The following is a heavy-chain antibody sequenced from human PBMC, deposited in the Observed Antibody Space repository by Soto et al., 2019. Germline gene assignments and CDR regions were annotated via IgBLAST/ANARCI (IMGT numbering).Heavy chain of an antibody. D-gene: IGHD2-2*01. J-gene: IGHJ3*02. V-gene: IGHV1-2*04. CDR2: INPNSGGT. CDR1: GYTFTGYY. Sequence: ASVKVSCKASGYTFTGYYMHWVRQAPGQGLEWMGWINPNSGGTNYAQKFQGWVTMTWDTSISTAYMELSRLRSDDTAVYYCARVAKPGYCSSTSCYDAFDIWGQGTMVTVSS. CDR3: ARVAKPGYCSSTSCYDAFDI.